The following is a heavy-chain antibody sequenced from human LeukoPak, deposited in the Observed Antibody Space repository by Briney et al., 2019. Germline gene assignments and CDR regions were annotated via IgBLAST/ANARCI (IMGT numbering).Heavy chain of an antibody. CDR2: ISSSSSTI. V-gene: IGHV3-48*04. CDR3: ARMIAAALGNWFDP. CDR1: GFTFSSYA. J-gene: IGHJ5*02. Sequence: GRSLRLSCAASGFTFSSYAMHWVRQAPGKGLEWVSYISSSSSTIYYADSVKGRFTISRDNAKNSLYLQMNSLRAEDTAVYYCARMIAAALGNWFDPRGQGTLVTVSS. D-gene: IGHD6-13*01.